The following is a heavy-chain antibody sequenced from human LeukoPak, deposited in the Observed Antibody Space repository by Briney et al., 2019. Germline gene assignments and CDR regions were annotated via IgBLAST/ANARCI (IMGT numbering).Heavy chain of an antibody. D-gene: IGHD5-18*01. CDR3: AKDPSYGYGFINY. Sequence: PGRSLRLSCAASGFTFSSYAMHWVRQAPGKGLEWVAVISYDGSNKYYADSVKGRFTISRDNSKNTLYLQMNSLRAEDTAVYYCAKDPSYGYGFINYWGQGTLVTVSS. J-gene: IGHJ4*02. CDR2: ISYDGSNK. CDR1: GFTFSSYA. V-gene: IGHV3-30-3*01.